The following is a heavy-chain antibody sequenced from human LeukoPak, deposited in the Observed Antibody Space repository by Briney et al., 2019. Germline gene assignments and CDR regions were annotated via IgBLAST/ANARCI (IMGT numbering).Heavy chain of an antibody. CDR1: GFTVSNSY. J-gene: IGHJ4*02. CDR2: IYTGSLS. D-gene: IGHD1-14*01. CDR3: AREGGLTEGGFDY. V-gene: IGHV3-53*01. Sequence: GGSLRLSCAASGFTVSNSYMSWVRQAPGKGLEWVSDIYTGSLSYYTDSVKGRFTISRDKSNNTLYLQMNSLRDEDTAVYYCAREGGLTEGGFDYWGQGTLVTVSS.